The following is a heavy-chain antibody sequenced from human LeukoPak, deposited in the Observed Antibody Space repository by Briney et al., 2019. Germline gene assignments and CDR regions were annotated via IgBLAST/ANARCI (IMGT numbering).Heavy chain of an antibody. D-gene: IGHD3-10*01. CDR1: GYTFTNYG. J-gene: IGHJ4*02. V-gene: IGHV1-18*01. Sequence: ASVKVSCKASGYTFTNYGISWVRRAPGQGLEWMGWISAYNGNTNYAQKFQGRVTMTTDTSTSTAYMELRSLRSDDTAVYYCARPSGGTRTDYFDYWGQGTLVTVSS. CDR3: ARPSGGTRTDYFDY. CDR2: ISAYNGNT.